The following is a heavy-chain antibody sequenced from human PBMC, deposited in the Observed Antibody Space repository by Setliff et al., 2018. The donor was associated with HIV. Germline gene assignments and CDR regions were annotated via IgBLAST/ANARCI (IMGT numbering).Heavy chain of an antibody. D-gene: IGHD2-2*01. CDR2: IYYSGST. CDR1: GGSISSSSYY. J-gene: IGHJ4*02. CDR3: ARRLEKDIVVVPGYFDY. V-gene: IGHV4-39*01. Sequence: NPSETLSLTCTVSGGSISSSSYYWGWIRQPPGKGLEWIGSIYYSGSTYYNPSLKSRVTISVDTSKNQFSLKLSSVTAADTAVYYCARRLEKDIVVVPGYFDYWGQGTLVTVSS.